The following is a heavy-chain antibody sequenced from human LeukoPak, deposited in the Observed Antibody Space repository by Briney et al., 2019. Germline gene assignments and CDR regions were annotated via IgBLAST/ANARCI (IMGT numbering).Heavy chain of an antibody. CDR1: GYTLTELS. J-gene: IGHJ4*02. CDR3: ATDPRYSGSYYFDY. V-gene: IGHV1-24*01. CDR2: FDPEDGET. Sequence: ASVKVSCKVSGYTLTELSMHWVRQAPGKGLERMGGFDPEDGETIYAQKFQGRVTMTEDTSTDTAYMELSSLRSEDTAVYYCATDPRYSGSYYFDYWGQGTLVTVSS. D-gene: IGHD1-26*01.